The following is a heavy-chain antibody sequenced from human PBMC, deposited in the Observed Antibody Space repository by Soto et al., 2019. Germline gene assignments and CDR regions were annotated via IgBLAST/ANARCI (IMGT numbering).Heavy chain of an antibody. Sequence: EVQLLDSGGGLAQPGGSLRVSCAASGFIFNNYAMNWVRQAPGEGLLWVAGISARGVSTYYADSVKGRFIISRDNSKNTPFLQMNSMRAEDTAICYCAKVPLLPYYFDYWGLGTLVTVSS. CDR2: ISARGVST. CDR3: AKVPLLPYYFDY. D-gene: IGHD1-26*01. J-gene: IGHJ4*02. V-gene: IGHV3-23*01. CDR1: GFIFNNYA.